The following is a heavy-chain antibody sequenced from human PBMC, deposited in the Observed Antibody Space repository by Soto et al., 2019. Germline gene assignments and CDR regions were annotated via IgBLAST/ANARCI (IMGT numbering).Heavy chain of an antibody. D-gene: IGHD6-19*01. J-gene: IGHJ4*02. Sequence: SETLSLTCAVYGGSFSGYYWSWIRQSPGKGLGWIGEVNQSGVANNNPSLKSRVTLSVDTSKNQFSLNLSSVTAADTAVYYCARGPSAIYFDYWGQGTLVTVSS. CDR1: GGSFSGYY. CDR3: ARGPSAIYFDY. CDR2: VNQSGVA. V-gene: IGHV4-34*01.